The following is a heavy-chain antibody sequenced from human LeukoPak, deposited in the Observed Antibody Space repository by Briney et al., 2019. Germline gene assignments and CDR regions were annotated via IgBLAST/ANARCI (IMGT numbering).Heavy chain of an antibody. V-gene: IGHV3-53*01. J-gene: IGHJ4*02. CDR2: IHSDGTT. CDR3: AKDVGKWESLHFFDY. CDR1: GYAVNTYY. D-gene: IGHD1-26*01. Sequence: GGSLRLSCAASGYAVNTYYTSWVRQAPGKGLEWVSIIHSDGTTYYADSVKGRFTFSRDNSKNTLYLQMNSLRAEDTAVYYCAKDVGKWESLHFFDYWGQGTLVTVSS.